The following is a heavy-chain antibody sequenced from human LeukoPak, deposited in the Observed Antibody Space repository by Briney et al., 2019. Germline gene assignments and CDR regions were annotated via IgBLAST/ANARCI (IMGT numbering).Heavy chain of an antibody. CDR1: GFTFSGSA. CDR2: IRSKANSYAT. V-gene: IGHV3-73*01. Sequence: PGGSLRLSCAASGFTFSGSAMHWVRQASGKGLEWVGRIRSKANSYATAYAASVKGRFTISRDDSKNTAYLQMNSLKTEDTAVYYCTRLYYDSSGYPTGSFQHWGQGTLVTVSS. CDR3: TRLYYDSSGYPTGSFQH. J-gene: IGHJ1*01. D-gene: IGHD3-22*01.